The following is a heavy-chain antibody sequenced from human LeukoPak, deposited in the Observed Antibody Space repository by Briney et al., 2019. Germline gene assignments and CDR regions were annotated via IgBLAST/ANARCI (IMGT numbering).Heavy chain of an antibody. J-gene: IGHJ5*02. CDR2: INPNSGGT. Sequence: GASVKVSCKASGYTFTGYYMHWVRQAPGQGLEWMGWINPNSGGTNYAQKFQGRVTMTRDTSISTAYMELSRLRSDDTAVYYCARDLVLLWFGELGNWFDPWGQGTLVTVSS. V-gene: IGHV1-2*02. CDR1: GYTFTGYY. CDR3: ARDLVLLWFGELGNWFDP. D-gene: IGHD3-10*01.